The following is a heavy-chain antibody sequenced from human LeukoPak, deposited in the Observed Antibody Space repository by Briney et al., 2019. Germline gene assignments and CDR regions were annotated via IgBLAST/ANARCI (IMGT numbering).Heavy chain of an antibody. CDR3: AREGDSGYDFGY. Sequence: ASVKVSCKASGYTFTGYYMHWVRQAPGHGLEWMGWINPNSGGTNYAQKFQARVTMTRDTSISTAYMELSRLRSDDTAVYYCAREGDSGYDFGYWGQGTLVTVSS. CDR2: INPNSGGT. CDR1: GYTFTGYY. D-gene: IGHD5-12*01. V-gene: IGHV1-2*02. J-gene: IGHJ4*02.